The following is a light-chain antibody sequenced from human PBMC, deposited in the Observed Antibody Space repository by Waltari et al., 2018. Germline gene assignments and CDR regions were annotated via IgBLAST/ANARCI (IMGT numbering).Light chain of an antibody. Sequence: ESVLTQSPDFQSVTPKEKVTITCRASQSIGSSLHWYQKKPAQYPQLLIKYASRSFAGGPSRFSGSGSGTDFTLTINSLEAEDAATYYCHQSSSLPYTFGQGTKLEIK. CDR2: YAS. V-gene: IGKV6-21*01. CDR3: HQSSSLPYT. CDR1: QSIGSS. J-gene: IGKJ2*01.